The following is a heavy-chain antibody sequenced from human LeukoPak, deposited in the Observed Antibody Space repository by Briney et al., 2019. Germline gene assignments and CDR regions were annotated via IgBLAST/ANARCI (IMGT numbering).Heavy chain of an antibody. Sequence: GGSLRLSCAASGFTVSSNDMSWVRQAPGKGLDWVSTIYSGGSTYYADSVKGRFTISKDNSKNTVYLQMNSLRGEDTAVYYCATGYDGIFDYWGQGTLVTVSS. D-gene: IGHD5-12*01. CDR3: ATGYDGIFDY. J-gene: IGHJ4*02. CDR1: GFTVSSND. V-gene: IGHV3-53*01. CDR2: IYSGGST.